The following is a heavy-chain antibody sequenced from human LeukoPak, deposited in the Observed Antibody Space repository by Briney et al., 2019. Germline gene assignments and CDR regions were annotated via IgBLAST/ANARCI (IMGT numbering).Heavy chain of an antibody. CDR1: GFTFSSYW. J-gene: IGHJ4*02. Sequence: GGSLRLSCAASGFTFSSYWMHWVRQTPGKGLVWVSRINGAGSSISYADSVKGRVTISRDNAKNTLYLQMNNLRAEDTSVYYCARGGDYKKDYWGQGTLVTVSS. V-gene: IGHV3-74*01. CDR3: ARGGDYKKDY. CDR2: INGAGSSI. D-gene: IGHD4-17*01.